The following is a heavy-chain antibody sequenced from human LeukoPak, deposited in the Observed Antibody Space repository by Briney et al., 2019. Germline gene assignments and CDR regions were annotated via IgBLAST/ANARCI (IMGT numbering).Heavy chain of an antibody. Sequence: GGSLRLSCAASGFTFSSYGMHWVRQAPGKGLEWVAFIRYDGSNKYYADSVKGRFTISRDNSKNTLYLQMNSLRAEDTAVYYCAKDQGYGDYGCADYWGQGTLVTVSS. V-gene: IGHV3-30*02. CDR1: GFTFSSYG. D-gene: IGHD4-17*01. J-gene: IGHJ4*02. CDR2: IRYDGSNK. CDR3: AKDQGYGDYGCADY.